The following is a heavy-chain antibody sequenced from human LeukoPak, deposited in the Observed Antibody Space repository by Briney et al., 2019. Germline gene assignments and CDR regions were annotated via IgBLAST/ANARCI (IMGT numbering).Heavy chain of an antibody. Sequence: PGGSLRLSCAASGFTFSSYAMSWVCQAPGKGLEWVSAISSRGTSTYYADSVSGQFTISRDDSKNTLYLQMNSLRAEDTAVYYCAKERDYYDSSGYFDFWGQGTLVTVSS. V-gene: IGHV3-23*01. D-gene: IGHD3-22*01. CDR3: AKERDYYDSSGYFDF. CDR1: GFTFSSYA. J-gene: IGHJ4*02. CDR2: ISSRGTST.